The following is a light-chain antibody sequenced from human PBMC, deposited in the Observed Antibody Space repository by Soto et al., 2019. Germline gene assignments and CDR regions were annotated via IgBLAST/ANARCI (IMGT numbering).Light chain of an antibody. CDR2: ESY. V-gene: IGLV2-23*01. J-gene: IGLJ2*01. Sequence: QSALTQPASLSGSPGQSITISCTGTSADIGSFNLVSWYQQFPGEVPKLIIYESYKWPSGISTRFSGSRSDNTASLTVSGLQAEDEADYYCCCFAGSNTYIFGGGTKLTVL. CDR3: CCFAGSNTYI. CDR1: SADIGSFNL.